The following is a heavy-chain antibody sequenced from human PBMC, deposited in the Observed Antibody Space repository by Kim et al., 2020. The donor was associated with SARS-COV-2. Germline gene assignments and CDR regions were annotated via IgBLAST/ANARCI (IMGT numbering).Heavy chain of an antibody. D-gene: IGHD2-8*01. CDR2: ISSSSSYI. J-gene: IGHJ4*02. CDR3: ARDSANTLLMDY. CDR1: GFTFSSYS. V-gene: IGHV3-21*01. Sequence: GGSLRLSCVASGFTFSSYSMNWVRQAPGKGLEWVSSISSSSSYIYYADSVKGRFTISRDNAKNSLYLQMNSLRAEDTAVYYCARDSANTLLMDYCGQGTLVSVSP.